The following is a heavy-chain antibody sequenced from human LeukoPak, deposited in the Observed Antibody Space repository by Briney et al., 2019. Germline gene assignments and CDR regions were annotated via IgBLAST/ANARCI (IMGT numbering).Heavy chain of an antibody. CDR1: GFTFSSYG. CDR3: ARGMGGYDVFDY. V-gene: IGHV3-33*01. Sequence: GRSLRLSCAASGFTFSSYGMYWVRQAPGKGLEWVAIIWYDGSNKYYADSVKGRFTISRDNSRNTLYLQMNSLRAEDTAVYYCARGMGGYDVFDYWGQGTLVTVSA. CDR2: IWYDGSNK. D-gene: IGHD5-12*01. J-gene: IGHJ4*02.